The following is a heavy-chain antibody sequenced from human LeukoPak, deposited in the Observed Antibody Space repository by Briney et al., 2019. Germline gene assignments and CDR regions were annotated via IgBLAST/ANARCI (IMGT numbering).Heavy chain of an antibody. Sequence: SETLSLTCTVSGGSISSYYWSWIRQPPGKGLEWIGYIYYSGSTNYNPSLKSRVTISVDTSKNQFSLKLSSVTAADTAVYYCARGRLLYYFDYWGQGTWSPSPQ. CDR3: ARGRLLYYFDY. V-gene: IGHV4-59*01. J-gene: IGHJ4*02. CDR1: GGSISSYY. CDR2: IYYSGST.